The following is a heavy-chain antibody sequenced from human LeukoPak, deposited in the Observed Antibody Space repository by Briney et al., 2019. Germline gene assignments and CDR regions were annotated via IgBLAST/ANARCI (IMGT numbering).Heavy chain of an antibody. CDR3: TRNTVTVHFDY. Sequence: AGGFLRLSCPTTGSPFDIYAVSCLRYNPRKGMESVGFIRSKAFGGTPEYAASVRGRFTISRDDSKSIAYLQMNSLKTEDTAVYYCTRNTVTVHFDYWSQGTLVTVSS. D-gene: IGHD4-17*01. CDR2: IRSKAFGGTP. V-gene: IGHV3-49*03. CDR1: GSPFDIYA. J-gene: IGHJ4*02.